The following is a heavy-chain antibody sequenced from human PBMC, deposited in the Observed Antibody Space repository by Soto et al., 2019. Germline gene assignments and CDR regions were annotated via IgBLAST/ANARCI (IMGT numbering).Heavy chain of an antibody. V-gene: IGHV3-30*03. CDR2: ITNDGSNK. CDR3: ARGGQLLSNWFDP. D-gene: IGHD2-2*01. CDR1: GFTFSSYG. Sequence: HPGGSLRLSCAASGFTFSSYGMHWVRQAPGKGLEWVAVITNDGSNKYYADSVKGRFTISRDNSKNTLYLQMNSLRAEDTAVYYCARGGQLLSNWFDPWGQGTLVTVSS. J-gene: IGHJ5*02.